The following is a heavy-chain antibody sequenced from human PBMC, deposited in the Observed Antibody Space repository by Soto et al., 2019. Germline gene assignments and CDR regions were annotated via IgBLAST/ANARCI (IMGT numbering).Heavy chain of an antibody. Sequence: SVKVSCQASGFTFTSSAVQWVRQARGQRLEWIGWIVVGSGNTNYAQKFQERVTITRDMSTSAAYMELSSLRSEDTAVYYCAAAGARYYDFWSGYYGMDVWGQGTTVTVS. CDR2: IVVGSGNT. D-gene: IGHD3-3*01. J-gene: IGHJ6*02. CDR1: GFTFTSSA. V-gene: IGHV1-58*01. CDR3: AAAGARYYDFWSGYYGMDV.